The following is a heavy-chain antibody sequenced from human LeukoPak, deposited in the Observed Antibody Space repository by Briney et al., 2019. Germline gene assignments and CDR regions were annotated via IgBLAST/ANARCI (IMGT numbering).Heavy chain of an antibody. D-gene: IGHD5-24*01. CDR2: IKQDGSKK. CDR1: GFTFSSYA. CDR3: TRVGYIDEGIDY. V-gene: IGHV3-7*04. J-gene: IGHJ4*02. Sequence: GGSLRLSCAASGFTFSSYAMSWVRQAPGKGLEWVANIKQDGSKKSYVDSVKGRFTISRDNAKNSLYLQMNSLRAEDTAIYYCTRVGYIDEGIDYWGQGTLVTVSS.